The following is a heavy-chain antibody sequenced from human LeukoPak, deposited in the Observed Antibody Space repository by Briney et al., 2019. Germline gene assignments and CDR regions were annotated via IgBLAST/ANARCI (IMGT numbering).Heavy chain of an antibody. CDR1: GGSIDSNS. CDR2: IYYSGTT. CDR3: ARRSRSGKNAFDP. Sequence: KSSETLSLTCTVSGGSIDSNSWTWIRQPPGKGLEWVGYIYYSGTTTYNPSLKSRVTMSVDMSKNQFSLKLSSVTAADTAVYYCARRSRSGKNAFDPWGQGTLVTVSS. D-gene: IGHD6-13*01. V-gene: IGHV4-59*01. J-gene: IGHJ5*02.